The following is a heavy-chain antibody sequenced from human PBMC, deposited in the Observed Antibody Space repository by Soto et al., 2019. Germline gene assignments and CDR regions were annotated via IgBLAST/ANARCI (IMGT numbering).Heavy chain of an antibody. J-gene: IGHJ3*02. Sequence: PSETLCLTCAVSGGSISSSNWWSWVRQPPGRGLEWIGQIYHSGSTNYNPSLKSRVTISVDKSKNHFSLKLSSVTAADTAVYYCARDPHSSSSPGVDAFDIWGQGTTVTVSS. V-gene: IGHV4-4*02. CDR1: GGSISSSNW. CDR2: IYHSGST. CDR3: ARDPHSSSSPGVDAFDI. D-gene: IGHD6-13*01.